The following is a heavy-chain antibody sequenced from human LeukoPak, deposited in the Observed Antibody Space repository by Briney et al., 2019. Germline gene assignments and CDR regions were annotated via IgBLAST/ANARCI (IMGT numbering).Heavy chain of an antibody. Sequence: PSETLSLTCAVYGGSFSGYYWSWLRQPPGKGVEWIGEINHSGRTNYNPSLKSRVTISVDTSKHQFSLKLSSVTAADTAVYYCARTTKYQFKWAGFDLWGQGTLVTVSS. J-gene: IGHJ5*02. V-gene: IGHV4-34*01. CDR3: ARTTKYQFKWAGFDL. CDR2: INHSGRT. CDR1: GGSFSGYY. D-gene: IGHD2-2*01.